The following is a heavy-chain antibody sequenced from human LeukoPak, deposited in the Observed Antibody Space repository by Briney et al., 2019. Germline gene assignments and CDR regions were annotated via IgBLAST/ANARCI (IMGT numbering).Heavy chain of an antibody. D-gene: IGHD6-25*01. V-gene: IGHV4-59*01. CDR1: GGSIRDYY. CDR3: TRDGSARSLAT. CDR2: IHYSGST. Sequence: SETLSLTCTVSGGSIRDYYWSWIRQPPGKGLEWIGYIHYSGSTNYNPSLKSRITISVDTSNNQVFLRLTSVTAADTAIYYCTRDGSARSLATWGQGTLVTVSS. J-gene: IGHJ5*02.